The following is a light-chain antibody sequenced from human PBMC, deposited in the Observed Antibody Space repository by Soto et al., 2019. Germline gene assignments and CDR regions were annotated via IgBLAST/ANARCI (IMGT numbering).Light chain of an antibody. CDR2: AAS. CDR3: QKYDSAPIT. V-gene: IGKV1-27*01. CDR1: QGISNY. J-gene: IGKJ5*01. Sequence: DIQMTQSPPSLSAXLXDXXTXXXRASQGISNYLAWYQQKPGKVPNLLIYAASTLQSGVPSRFSGSGSGTDFTLTISSLQPEDVATYYCQKYDSAPITFGQGTRLET.